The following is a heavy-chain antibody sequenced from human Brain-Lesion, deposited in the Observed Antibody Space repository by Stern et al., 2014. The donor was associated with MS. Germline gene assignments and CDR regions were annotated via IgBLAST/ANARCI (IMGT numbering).Heavy chain of an antibody. Sequence: VQLVESGPGLVKPSETLSLTCTVSGGSIGRSSYYWGWIRQPPGKGLEWIGNIFYTGRTFYDPSPKSRVTISVDPSNNHFPLSLTSVTAADTAVYYCARGAGVFDSWGQGTLVTVSP. J-gene: IGHJ4*02. CDR2: IFYTGRT. D-gene: IGHD6-19*01. CDR1: GGSIGRSSYY. V-gene: IGHV4-39*02. CDR3: ARGAGVFDS.